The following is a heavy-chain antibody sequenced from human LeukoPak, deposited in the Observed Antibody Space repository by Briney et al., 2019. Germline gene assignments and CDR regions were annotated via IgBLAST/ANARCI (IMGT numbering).Heavy chain of an antibody. V-gene: IGHV1-8*03. Sequence: ASVKVSCKASGYTFTSYDINRVRQATGQGLEWMGWMNPNSGNTGYAQRFQGRVTITRNTSISTAYMELSSLRSEDTAVYYCARGTRVVPAASNYYYHSYMDVWGKGTTVTVSS. CDR1: GYTFTSYD. CDR2: MNPNSGNT. D-gene: IGHD2-2*01. J-gene: IGHJ6*03. CDR3: ARGTRVVPAASNYYYHSYMDV.